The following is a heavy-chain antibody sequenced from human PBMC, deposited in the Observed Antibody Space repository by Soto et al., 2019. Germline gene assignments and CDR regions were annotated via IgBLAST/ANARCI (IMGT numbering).Heavy chain of an antibody. CDR3: PSGPTPYPGNY. CDR2: ISSSGSTI. D-gene: IGHD7-27*01. J-gene: IGHJ4*02. V-gene: IGHV3-11*01. CDR1: GFTFSDYF. Sequence: QVQLVESGGGLVKPGGSLRLSCAASGFTFSDYFMSWIRQTPGQGLEWISYISSSGSTISYADSVKGRFTISRDNAKNSWYRKMTALRPEDPAVYYWPSGPTPYPGNYWGREPWSPSP.